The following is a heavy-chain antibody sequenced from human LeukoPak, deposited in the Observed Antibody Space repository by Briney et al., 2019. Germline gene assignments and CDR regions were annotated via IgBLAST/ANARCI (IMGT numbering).Heavy chain of an antibody. V-gene: IGHV3-21*01. Sequence: GGSLRLSCAASGFTFSRYSMNWVRHAPGKGLEWVASISSSSSYMYYADSVKGRFTISRDNAKNSLHLQMNSLRAEDTAVYYCARGSMWSCYDYWGQGTLVTVSS. CDR2: ISSSSSYM. CDR1: GFTFSRYS. D-gene: IGHD3-3*01. J-gene: IGHJ4*02. CDR3: ARGSMWSCYDY.